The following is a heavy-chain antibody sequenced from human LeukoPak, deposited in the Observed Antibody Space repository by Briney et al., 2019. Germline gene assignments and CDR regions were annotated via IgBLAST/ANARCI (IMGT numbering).Heavy chain of an antibody. CDR2: INHSGST. D-gene: IGHD3-10*01. CDR1: SGSFSGYY. V-gene: IGHV4-34*01. J-gene: IGHJ3*02. CDR3: ARGRVRGYGSGRLDAFDI. Sequence: SETLSLTCAVYSGSFSGYYWSWIRQPPGKGLEWIGEINHSGSTNYNPSLKSRVTISVDTSKNQFSLKLSSVTAADTAVYYCARGRVRGYGSGRLDAFDIWGQGTMVTVSS.